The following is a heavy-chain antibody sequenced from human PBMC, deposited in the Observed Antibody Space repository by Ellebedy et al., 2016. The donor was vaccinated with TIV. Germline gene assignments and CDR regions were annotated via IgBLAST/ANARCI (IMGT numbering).Heavy chain of an antibody. J-gene: IGHJ5*01. V-gene: IGHV3-7*01. CDR2: IKQDGSET. Sequence: GESLKISCVASAFTSPLTFSNYWMHWVRQAPGKGLAWLANIKQDGSETYYVDSVKGRFTISRDNTKNSLFLQMSSLRDEDTGTYYCAAGCGFLAVAWGHGTLVTVSS. CDR1: AFTSPLTFSNYW. CDR3: AAGCGFLAVA. D-gene: IGHD6-19*01.